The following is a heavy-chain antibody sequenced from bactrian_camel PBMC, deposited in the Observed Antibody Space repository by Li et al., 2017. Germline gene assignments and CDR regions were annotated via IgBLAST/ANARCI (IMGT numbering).Heavy chain of an antibody. V-gene: IGHV3S40*01. D-gene: IGHD4*01. CDR1: GFAFSSYT. CDR3: ATSIMPRRPTLATSRAFGY. J-gene: IGHJ6*01. Sequence: EVQLVESGGGLVQPGGSLRLSCAASGFAFSSYTMNWVRQAPGKGLEWVAIIYKGGRRTYLAESVKGRFTISRDNAKNTVYLQMNDLTSEDTALYYWATSIMPRRPTLATSRAFGYWGQGTQVTVS. CDR2: IYKGGRRT.